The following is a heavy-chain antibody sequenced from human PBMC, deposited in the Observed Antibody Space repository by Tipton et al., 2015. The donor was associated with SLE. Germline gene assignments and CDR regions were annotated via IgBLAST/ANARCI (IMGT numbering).Heavy chain of an antibody. Sequence: TLSLTCTVSGGSISNHHWSWIRQSAGNRLEWIGRLYTSGTTNYNPSLKSRVTISVDTSKNQFSLKLNSVTAADTAVYYCAIPTTQHCSGGGCYRHDAFDIWGQGTMVTVSS. CDR3: AIPTTQHCSGGGCYRHDAFDI. CDR2: LYTSGTT. D-gene: IGHD2-15*01. J-gene: IGHJ3*02. CDR1: GGSISNHH. V-gene: IGHV4-4*07.